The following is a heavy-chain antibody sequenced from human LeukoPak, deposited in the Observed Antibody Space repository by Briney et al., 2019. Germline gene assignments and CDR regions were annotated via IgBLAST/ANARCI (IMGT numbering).Heavy chain of an antibody. Sequence: HPGGSLRLSCEASGFTFTTYSMTWVRQAPGKGLEWVSIISSGSSAIFSADALKGRFTISRDDAKNLLYLDMNSLRAEDTAVYYCARAALDPLDAFDIWGQGTMVTVSS. CDR3: ARAALDPLDAFDI. V-gene: IGHV3-21*01. D-gene: IGHD3/OR15-3a*01. J-gene: IGHJ3*02. CDR2: ISSGSSAI. CDR1: GFTFTTYS.